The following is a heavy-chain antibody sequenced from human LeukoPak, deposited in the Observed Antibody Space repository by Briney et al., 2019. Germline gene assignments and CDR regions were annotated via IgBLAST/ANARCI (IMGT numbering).Heavy chain of an antibody. CDR3: GRVAAAGIYPYYYNAMDV. J-gene: IGHJ6*02. D-gene: IGHD6-13*01. CDR2: INPKSGGT. Sequence: ASVKVSCKASGYSFTGHYMHWVRQAPGQGLEWMGWINPKSGGTNYAQKFQGRVTMTRDTSISTVYMELSSLRSDDTAVYYCGRVAAAGIYPYYYNAMDVWGQGTTVTVSS. CDR1: GYSFTGHY. V-gene: IGHV1-2*02.